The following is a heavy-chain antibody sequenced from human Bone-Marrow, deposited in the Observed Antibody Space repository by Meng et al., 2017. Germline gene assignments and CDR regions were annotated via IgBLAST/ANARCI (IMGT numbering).Heavy chain of an antibody. CDR3: ARGTRPLLFQH. CDR1: GGSFSGYY. CDR2: INHSGST. D-gene: IGHD1-1*01. Sequence: QLPRGGVGLLKPSETLSLTCAVYGGSFSGYYWSWIRQPPGKGLEWIGEINHSGSTNYNPSLKSRVTISVDTSKNQFSLKLSSVTAADTAVYYCARGTRPLLFQHWGQGTLVTVSS. J-gene: IGHJ1*01. V-gene: IGHV4-34*01.